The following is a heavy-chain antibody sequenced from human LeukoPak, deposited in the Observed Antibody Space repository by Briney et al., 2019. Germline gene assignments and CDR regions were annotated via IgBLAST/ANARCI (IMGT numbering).Heavy chain of an antibody. J-gene: IGHJ6*03. D-gene: IGHD1-26*01. CDR1: GFTFSNYS. V-gene: IGHV3-21*01. Sequence: GGSLRLSCAASGFTFSNYSMNWVRQAPGRALEWVSSITSSGTYIFYADSVKGRFTISRDNAKNSLYLQMNSLGPEDTAVYYCARDPYSGNYGNYYYYYMDVWGKGTTVTISS. CDR3: ARDPYSGNYGNYYYYYMDV. CDR2: ITSSGTYI.